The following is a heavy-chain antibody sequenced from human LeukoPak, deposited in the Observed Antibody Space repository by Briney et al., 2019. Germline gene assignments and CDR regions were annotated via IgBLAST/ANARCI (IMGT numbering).Heavy chain of an antibody. J-gene: IGHJ4*02. Sequence: PSQTLSLTCTVSGVSISSGDYYWSWIRQPPGKGLEWIGYIYYSGSTYYNPSLKSRVTISVDTSKNQFSLKLSSVTAADTAVYYCAREALETLNYSDSSGYYSHLRSFDYWGQGTLVTVSS. CDR1: GVSISSGDYY. CDR3: AREALETLNYSDSSGYYSHLRSFDY. D-gene: IGHD3-22*01. CDR2: IYYSGST. V-gene: IGHV4-30-4*08.